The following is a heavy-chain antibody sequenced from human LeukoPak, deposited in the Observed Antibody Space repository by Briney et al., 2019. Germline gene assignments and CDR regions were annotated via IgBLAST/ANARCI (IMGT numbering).Heavy chain of an antibody. Sequence: PGGSLRLSYAASGFIFSNPWMSWVRQAPGKGLEEVGHIKTKTDGGPTDYAAPVKGRFTISRDDSKNTLYLQRNSLKTEETAVYYCTTRYCTNGVCPVWGKGNTVTVSS. CDR1: GFIFSNPW. CDR2: IKTKTDGGPT. CDR3: TTRYCTNGVCPV. D-gene: IGHD2-8*01. V-gene: IGHV3-15*01. J-gene: IGHJ6*04.